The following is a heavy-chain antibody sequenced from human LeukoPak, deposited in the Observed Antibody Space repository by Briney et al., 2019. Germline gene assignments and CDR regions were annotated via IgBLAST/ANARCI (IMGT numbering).Heavy chain of an antibody. D-gene: IGHD6-25*01. Sequence: ASVKVSCKASGYTFTRYCIHWVRQAPGQGLEWMAMYNPNSGDTTFSQRFQDRVTMTRDTSVNTAFMELSRLTSDDTAVYYCARGGPRGNGFDYWGQGTLVSVSS. J-gene: IGHJ4*02. CDR3: ARGGPRGNGFDY. CDR1: GYTFTRYC. CDR2: YNPNSGDT. V-gene: IGHV1-2*02.